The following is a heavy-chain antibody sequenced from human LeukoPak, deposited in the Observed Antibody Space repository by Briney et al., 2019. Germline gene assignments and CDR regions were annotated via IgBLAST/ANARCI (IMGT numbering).Heavy chain of an antibody. CDR3: AKEPYSSSSVEFDY. Sequence: GGSLRLSCAASGFTFSSYAMSWVRKAPGKGREWVSSISGSGGSTYYADSVKCRFTISTDNSKNTLYLQMNSLRAEDTAVYYCAKEPYSSSSVEFDYWGQGTLVTVSS. D-gene: IGHD6-6*01. J-gene: IGHJ4*02. V-gene: IGHV3-23*01. CDR1: GFTFSSYA. CDR2: ISGSGGST.